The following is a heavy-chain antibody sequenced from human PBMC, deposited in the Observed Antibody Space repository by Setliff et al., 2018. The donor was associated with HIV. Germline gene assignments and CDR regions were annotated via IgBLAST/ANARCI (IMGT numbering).Heavy chain of an antibody. Sequence: SETLSLTCAVYGGSFSGHSWTWIRQPPGKGLEWIGEINRGGSANYNRSLKSRVTMSVDTSKRQFSLKLDSVTAADTAIYYCARQSTVAAAGFDFWGQGTLVTAPQ. D-gene: IGHD6-13*01. CDR2: INRGGSA. CDR3: ARQSTVAAAGFDF. CDR1: GGSFSGHS. V-gene: IGHV4-34*01. J-gene: IGHJ4*02.